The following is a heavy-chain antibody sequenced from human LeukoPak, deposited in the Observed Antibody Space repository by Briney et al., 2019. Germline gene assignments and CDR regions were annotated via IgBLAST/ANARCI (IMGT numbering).Heavy chain of an antibody. V-gene: IGHV3-48*01. Sequence: GGSLRLSCAASGFTFSSYSMNWARQAPGKGLEWVSYISNSGTTIYYADSVKGRFTISRDNAKNSLYLQMNSLRAEDTAVYYCARRDCDSIKCRGSNWFDPWGQGTLVSVSS. D-gene: IGHD3-22*01. CDR1: GFTFSSYS. J-gene: IGHJ5*02. CDR2: ISNSGTTI. CDR3: ARRDCDSIKCRGSNWFDP.